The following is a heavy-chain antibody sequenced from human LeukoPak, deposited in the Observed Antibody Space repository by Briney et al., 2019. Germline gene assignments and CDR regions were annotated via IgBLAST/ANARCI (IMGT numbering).Heavy chain of an antibody. CDR3: VADPYYDGSGPPRWFDP. Sequence: ASVKVSCKASGFTFTSSAMQWVRQARGQRLEWIGWIVVGSDNTNYAQKFQGRVTITRDMSTSTAYMGLSSLGSDDTAVYYCVADPYYDGSGPPRWFDPWGQGTLVTVSS. CDR2: IVVGSDNT. V-gene: IGHV1-58*02. D-gene: IGHD3-22*01. J-gene: IGHJ5*02. CDR1: GFTFTSSA.